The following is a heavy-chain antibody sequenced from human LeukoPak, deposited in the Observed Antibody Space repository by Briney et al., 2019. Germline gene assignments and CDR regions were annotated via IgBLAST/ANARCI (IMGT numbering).Heavy chain of an antibody. Sequence: TGGSLRLSCAASGFTFSSYAMSWVRQAPGKGLEWVSAISGSSGSTYCADSVKGRFTISRDNSKNTLYLQMNSLRAEDTAVYYCAQNSATVTTLFDYWGQGTLVTVSS. CDR3: AQNSATVTTLFDY. V-gene: IGHV3-23*01. D-gene: IGHD4-17*01. CDR1: GFTFSSYA. J-gene: IGHJ4*02. CDR2: ISGSSGST.